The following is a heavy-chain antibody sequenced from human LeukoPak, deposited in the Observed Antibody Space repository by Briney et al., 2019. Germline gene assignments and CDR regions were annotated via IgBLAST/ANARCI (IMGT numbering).Heavy chain of an antibody. J-gene: IGHJ5*02. Sequence: SETLSLTCTVSGGSISSFYWSWIRQSPGKGLEWIGSMYYSGSTNINPSLKSRVTLSVDTSRNQFSLKMTSVTAADTAVYYCARHYGPWGQGTLVTVSS. CDR3: ARHYGP. D-gene: IGHD3-16*01. CDR1: GGSISSFY. V-gene: IGHV4-59*01. CDR2: MYYSGST.